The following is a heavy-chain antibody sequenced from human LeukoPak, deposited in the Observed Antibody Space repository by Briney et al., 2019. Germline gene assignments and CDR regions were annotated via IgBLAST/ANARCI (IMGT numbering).Heavy chain of an antibody. CDR3: ARHGDGYNSYFDY. D-gene: IGHD5-24*01. J-gene: IGHJ4*02. V-gene: IGHV4-59*08. CDR2: IYYSGST. Sequence: SETLSLACTVSGGSISSYYWSWIRQPPGKGLEWIGYIYYSGSTNYNPSLKSRVTISVDTSKNQFSLKLSSVTAADTAVYYCARHGDGYNSYFDYWAREPWSPSPQ. CDR1: GGSISSYY.